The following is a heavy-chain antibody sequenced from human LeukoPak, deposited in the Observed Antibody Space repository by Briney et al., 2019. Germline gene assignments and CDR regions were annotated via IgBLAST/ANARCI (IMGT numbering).Heavy chain of an antibody. CDR3: AKADCSTTSCYFDP. Sequence: GRSLRLSCAASGFTFSTYGMHWVRQAPGKGLEWVAVMSYDGSDKYYADSVKGRFTVSRDNSKNTLYLQMNSLRAEDTAVYYCAKADCSTTSCYFDPWGQGTLVTVSS. J-gene: IGHJ5*02. CDR1: GFTFSTYG. V-gene: IGHV3-30*18. D-gene: IGHD2-2*01. CDR2: MSYDGSDK.